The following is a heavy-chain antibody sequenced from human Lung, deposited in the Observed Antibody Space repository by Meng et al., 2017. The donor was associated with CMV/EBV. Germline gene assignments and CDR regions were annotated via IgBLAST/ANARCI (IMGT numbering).Heavy chain of an antibody. Sequence: GEXXKISCKGSGYSFTTFWINWVRQMPGKGLEWMGAIHPSDSETEYSPSFEGQVTISADKSNSTAHLQWNSLKPSDTAMYYCASGAVDLGGQGTLVTVSS. CDR2: IHPSDSET. D-gene: IGHD1-26*01. J-gene: IGHJ5*02. CDR3: ASGAVDL. V-gene: IGHV5-51*01. CDR1: GYSFTTFW.